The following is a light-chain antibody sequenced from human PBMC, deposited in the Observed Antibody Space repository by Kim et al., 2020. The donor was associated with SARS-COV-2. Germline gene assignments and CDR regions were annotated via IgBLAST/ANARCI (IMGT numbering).Light chain of an antibody. CDR2: GAS. CDR3: QQYGTSPWT. CDR1: QSVSSIY. J-gene: IGKJ1*01. V-gene: IGKV3-20*01. Sequence: PGERATLSCRASQSVSSIYLAWYQKKPGQAPRLLIHGASTRATGIPDRFSGSGSGTDFTLTISRLEPEDFAVYYCQQYGTSPWTFGQGTKVE.